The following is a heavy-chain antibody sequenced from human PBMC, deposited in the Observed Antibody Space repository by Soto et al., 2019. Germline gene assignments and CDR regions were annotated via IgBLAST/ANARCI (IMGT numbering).Heavy chain of an antibody. J-gene: IGHJ6*02. V-gene: IGHV3-66*01. CDR1: GFTVSSKY. D-gene: IGHD2-15*01. CDR3: ARDDVLCDGGRCYGIPLDV. CDR2: IQSGGTT. Sequence: GGSLRLSCAASGFTVSSKYMTWVRQAPGKGLEWVSLIQSGGTTYYADSVKGRFTISRGTSENTLHLQMDSLRVEDTAVYYCARDDVLCDGGRCYGIPLDVWGQGTTVTVSS.